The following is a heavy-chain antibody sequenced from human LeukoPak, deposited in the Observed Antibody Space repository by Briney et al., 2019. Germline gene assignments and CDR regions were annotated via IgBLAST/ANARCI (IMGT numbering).Heavy chain of an antibody. Sequence: GGSLSLSCAASGFNVNNNYMSWVRQAPGKGLEWVSVIYSGGRTYYADSVKGRLTISRDNSENTLYLQMNSLRAEDTAVYYCARGGSGSYRFDYWGQGTLVTVSP. CDR3: ARGGSGSYRFDY. CDR2: IYSGGRT. D-gene: IGHD1-26*01. V-gene: IGHV3-53*01. J-gene: IGHJ4*02. CDR1: GFNVNNNY.